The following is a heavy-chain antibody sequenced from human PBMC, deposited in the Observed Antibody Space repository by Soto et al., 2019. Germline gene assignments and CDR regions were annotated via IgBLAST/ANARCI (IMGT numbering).Heavy chain of an antibody. CDR3: AHRGYMYGNWDHGYFDY. J-gene: IGHJ4*02. Sequence: QITLEESGPTRVKPTQTLALTCTFSGFSLTTSGVGVGWIRKTPGKALEWLAVIYWDDDKRYNPSLKSRLTITKDTSKNQVVRTMDDMDPVDTATYFCAHRGYMYGNWDHGYFDYWGQGALVTVSS. D-gene: IGHD5-18*01. V-gene: IGHV2-5*02. CDR2: IYWDDDK. CDR1: GFSLTTSGVG.